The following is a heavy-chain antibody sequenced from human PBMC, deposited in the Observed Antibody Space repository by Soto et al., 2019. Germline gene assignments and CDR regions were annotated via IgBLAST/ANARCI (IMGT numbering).Heavy chain of an antibody. CDR1: GGSISSSSYY. Sequence: SETLSLTCTVSGGSISSSSYYWGWIRQPPGKGLEWIGSIYYSGSTYYNPSLKSRVTISVDTSKNQFSLKLSSVTAADTAVYYCARPPASWMDWFDPWGQGTLVTVSS. J-gene: IGHJ5*02. D-gene: IGHD2-2*03. CDR3: ARPPASWMDWFDP. CDR2: IYYSGST. V-gene: IGHV4-39*01.